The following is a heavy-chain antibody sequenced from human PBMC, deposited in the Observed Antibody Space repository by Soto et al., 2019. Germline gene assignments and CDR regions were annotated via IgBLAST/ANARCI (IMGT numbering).Heavy chain of an antibody. CDR3: ARERGRVTHYDAFDI. CDR2: IWYDGSNK. Sequence: ESGGGVVQPGRSLRLSCAASGFTFSSYGMHWVRQAPGKGLEWVAVIWYDGSNKYYADSVKGRFTISRDNSKNTLYLQMNSLRAEDTAVYYCARERGRVTHYDAFDIWGQGTMVTVSS. V-gene: IGHV3-33*01. D-gene: IGHD3-16*01. CDR1: GFTFSSYG. J-gene: IGHJ3*02.